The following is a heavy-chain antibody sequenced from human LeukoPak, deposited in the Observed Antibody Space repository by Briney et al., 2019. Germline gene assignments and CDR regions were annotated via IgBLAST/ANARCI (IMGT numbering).Heavy chain of an antibody. CDR1: GFTFSSYS. J-gene: IGHJ4*02. CDR3: ARALSVGATDY. CDR2: ISSSSSYI. D-gene: IGHD1-26*01. Sequence: GGSLRLSCAAPGFTFSSYSMNWVRQAPGKGLEWVSSISSSSSYIYYADSVKGRFTISRDNAKNSLYLQMNSLRAEDTAVYYCARALSVGATDYWGQGTLVTVSS. V-gene: IGHV3-21*01.